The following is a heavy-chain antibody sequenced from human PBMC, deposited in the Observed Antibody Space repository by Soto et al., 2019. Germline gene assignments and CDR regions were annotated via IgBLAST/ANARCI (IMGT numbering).Heavy chain of an antibody. Sequence: ESGGGVVQPGRSLRLSCAASGFTFSSYAMHWVRQAPGKGLEWVAVISYDGSNKYYADSVKGRFTISRDNSKNTLYLQMNSLRAEDTAVYYCARVSRPLHYYYYGMDVWGQGTTVTVSS. V-gene: IGHV3-30-3*01. CDR3: ARVSRPLHYYYYGMDV. J-gene: IGHJ6*02. CDR2: ISYDGSNK. CDR1: GFTFSSYA.